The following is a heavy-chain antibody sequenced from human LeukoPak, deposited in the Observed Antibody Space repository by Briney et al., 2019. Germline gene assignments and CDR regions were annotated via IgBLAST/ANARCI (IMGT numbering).Heavy chain of an antibody. CDR3: AREAEWNGREDAFDI. D-gene: IGHD1-1*01. CDR1: GGSLSSGNYY. J-gene: IGHJ3*02. CDR2: IYTSGST. Sequence: SQTLSLTCTVSGGSLSSGNYYWSWIRQPAGKGLEWIGRIYTSGSTNYNPSLKSRVTMSVDTSKNQFSLKLSSVTAADTAVYYCAREAEWNGREDAFDIWGQGTMVTVSS. V-gene: IGHV4-61*02.